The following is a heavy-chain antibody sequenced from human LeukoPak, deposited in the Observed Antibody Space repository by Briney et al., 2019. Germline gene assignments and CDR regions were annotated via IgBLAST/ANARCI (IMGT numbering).Heavy chain of an antibody. J-gene: IGHJ4*02. Sequence: SETLSLTCAVYGGSFSGYYWSWIRQPPGKGLEWIGEINHSGSTNYNPSLKSRVTISVDTSKNQFSLKLSSVTAADTAVYYCARHNKLRYRRVVPYHLDYWGQGTLVTVSS. D-gene: IGHD3-3*01. V-gene: IGHV4-34*01. CDR1: GGSFSGYY. CDR2: INHSGST. CDR3: ARHNKLRYRRVVPYHLDY.